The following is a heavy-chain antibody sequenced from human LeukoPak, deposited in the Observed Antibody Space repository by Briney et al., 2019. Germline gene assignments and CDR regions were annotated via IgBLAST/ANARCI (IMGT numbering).Heavy chain of an antibody. J-gene: IGHJ4*02. D-gene: IGHD3-22*01. CDR2: INPNSGGT. V-gene: IGHV1-2*02. CDR3: ARGSYYYDSSGLLRSLGY. Sequence: ASVKVSCKASGYTFTGYYMHWVRQAPGQGLEWMGWINPNSGGTNYAQKFQGRVTMTRDTSISTAYMELSRLRSDDTAVYYCARGSYYYDSSGLLRSLGYWGQGTLVTVSS. CDR1: GYTFTGYY.